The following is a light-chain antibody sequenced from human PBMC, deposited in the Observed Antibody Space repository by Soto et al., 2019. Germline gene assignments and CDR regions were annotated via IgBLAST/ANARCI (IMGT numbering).Light chain of an antibody. Sequence: EIVLTQSPATLSLSPGERATLSCRASQSVSSYLAWYQQKPGQAPRLLIYDASNRATGIPARFSGSGSGTDFTLTISSLEPEDFAVYYCQRRISWPPTISFGQGTRLEIK. V-gene: IGKV3-11*01. CDR1: QSVSSY. CDR2: DAS. CDR3: QRRISWPPTIS. J-gene: IGKJ5*01.